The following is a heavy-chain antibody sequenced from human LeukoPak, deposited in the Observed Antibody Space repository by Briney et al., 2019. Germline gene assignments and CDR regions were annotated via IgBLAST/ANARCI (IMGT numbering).Heavy chain of an antibody. Sequence: GGSPRLSCAASGFTFSRFWMHWVRQAPGKGLVWVARASSDGSSTVYADSVKGRFTISRDNAKKTLYLQMKNLRAEDTAIYYCARDSDAGFDYWGQGTLVTVSS. CDR1: GFTFSRFW. V-gene: IGHV3-74*01. CDR2: ASSDGSST. J-gene: IGHJ4*02. CDR3: ARDSDAGFDY.